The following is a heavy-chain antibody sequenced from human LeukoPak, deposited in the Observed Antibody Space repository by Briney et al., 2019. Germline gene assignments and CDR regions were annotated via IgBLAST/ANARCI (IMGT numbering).Heavy chain of an antibody. V-gene: IGHV1-18*01. D-gene: IGHD3-22*01. J-gene: IGHJ4*02. Sequence: GASVKVSCKASGYTFTSYGISWLRQAPGQGLEWMGWISAYNGNTNYAQKLQGRVTMTTDTSTSTAYMELRSLRSDDTAVYYCARDGITMIVVARMQGDYWGQGTLVTVSS. CDR2: ISAYNGNT. CDR3: ARDGITMIVVARMQGDY. CDR1: GYTFTSYG.